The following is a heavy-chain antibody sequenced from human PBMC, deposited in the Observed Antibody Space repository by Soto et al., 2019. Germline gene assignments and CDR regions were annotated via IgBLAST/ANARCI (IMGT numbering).Heavy chain of an antibody. V-gene: IGHV3-23*01. CDR1: GFTFSSNA. CDR3: AKKISSSWNFDY. CDR2: ISASGAST. J-gene: IGHJ4*02. D-gene: IGHD6-13*01. Sequence: DVQLLESGGGLVQPGGSLRLSCAGSGFTFSSNAMTWVRQAPGKGLEWVSAISASGASTYYADSVKGRFTISRDNSTNTLHVQMISLRAEDTAVYYCAKKISSSWNFDYWGQGNLVTVSS.